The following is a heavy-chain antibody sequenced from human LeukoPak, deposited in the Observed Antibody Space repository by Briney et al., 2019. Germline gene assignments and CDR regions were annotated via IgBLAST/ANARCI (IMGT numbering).Heavy chain of an antibody. D-gene: IGHD5-24*01. V-gene: IGHV1-8*01. J-gene: IGHJ5*02. CDR1: GYTFTSYD. CDR3: ARGLGRMATMDWFDP. Sequence: ASVKVSCKASGYTFTSYDINWVRQATGQGLEWMGWMNPNSGNTGYAQKFQGRVTMTRNPSISTAYMELSSLRSEDTAVYYCARGLGRMATMDWFDPWGQGTLVTVSS. CDR2: MNPNSGNT.